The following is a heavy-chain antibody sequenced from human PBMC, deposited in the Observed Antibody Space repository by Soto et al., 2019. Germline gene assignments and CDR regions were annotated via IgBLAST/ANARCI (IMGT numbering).Heavy chain of an antibody. V-gene: IGHV1-2*04. D-gene: IGHD3-16*02. CDR1: GYTFTGYY. J-gene: IGHJ4*02. CDR3: ARGMITFGGVIGLDY. Sequence: ASVEVSCKASGYTFTGYYMHWVRQAPGQGLEWMGWINPNSGGTNYAQKFQGWVTMTRDTSISTAYMELSRLRSDDTAVYYCARGMITFGGVIGLDYWGQGTLVTVPS. CDR2: INPNSGGT.